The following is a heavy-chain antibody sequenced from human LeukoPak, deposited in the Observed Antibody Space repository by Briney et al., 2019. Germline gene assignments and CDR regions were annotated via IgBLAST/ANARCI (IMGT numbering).Heavy chain of an antibody. CDR1: GFSLSTSGVA. J-gene: IGHJ4*02. CDR2: IYWDGDK. CDR3: ARGPVFDY. Sequence: SGPTLVNPTQTLTLTCTFSGFSLSTSGVAVGWIRQPPGKALEGLALIYWDGDKRYSPSLKSRLTFTKDTTKNQVDLTMTNVDPVDTATYYCARGPVFDYWGQGTLVTVSS. V-gene: IGHV2-5*02.